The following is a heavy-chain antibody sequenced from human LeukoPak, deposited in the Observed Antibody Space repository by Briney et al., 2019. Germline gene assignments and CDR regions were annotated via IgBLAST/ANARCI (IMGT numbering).Heavy chain of an antibody. CDR1: GFTFGDYA. V-gene: IGHV3-49*04. CDR2: IRSKAYGGTT. J-gene: IGHJ6*03. Sequence: GGSLRLSCTASGFTFGDYAMSWVRQAPGRWLEWVGLIRSKAYGGTTEYAAPVKGRFTISRDDTKSIAYLQMYSPKTEDTAVYYCTSATYYDFGYYYYMDVWGKGTTVTVSS. D-gene: IGHD3-3*01. CDR3: TSATYYDFGYYYYMDV.